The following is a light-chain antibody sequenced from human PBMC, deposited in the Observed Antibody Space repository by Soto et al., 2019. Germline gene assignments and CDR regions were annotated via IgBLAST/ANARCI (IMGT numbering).Light chain of an antibody. CDR3: SSYTSSSTLDVV. V-gene: IGLV2-14*01. CDR1: SSDVGGYNY. Sequence: QSALTQPASVSGSPGQSITISCTGTSSDVGGYNYVSWYQQHPGKAPKLMIYDVSNRPSGVSNRFSGSKSGNTASLTISGLQAEDEADYDCSSYTSSSTLDVVFGGGTQRTVL. CDR2: DVS. J-gene: IGLJ2*01.